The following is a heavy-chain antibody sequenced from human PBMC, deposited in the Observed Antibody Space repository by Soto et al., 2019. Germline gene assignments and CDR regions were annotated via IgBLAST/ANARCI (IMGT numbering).Heavy chain of an antibody. CDR3: ARGNHRWLQLWYFDP. J-gene: IGHJ2*01. CDR2: IIPIFGTA. D-gene: IGHD5-12*01. CDR1: GGTFSSYT. V-gene: IGHV1-69*12. Sequence: QVQLVQSGAEVKKPGSSVTVSCKASGGTFSSYTISWVRQAPGQGLEWMGGIIPIFGTANYAQKFQGRVTITADESTSTAYMELSRLRFEDTAVYYCARGNHRWLQLWYFDPWGRGTLVTVSS.